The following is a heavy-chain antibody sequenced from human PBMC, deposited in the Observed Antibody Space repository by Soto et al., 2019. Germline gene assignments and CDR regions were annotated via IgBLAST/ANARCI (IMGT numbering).Heavy chain of an antibody. J-gene: IGHJ4*02. CDR2: ISGSGVST. V-gene: IGHV3-23*01. D-gene: IGHD1-26*01. Sequence: EVQLLESGGGLVQPGGSLRLSCAASGFTFSSYAMNWVRQAPGKGLEWVSTISGSGVSTYYADSVKGRFTISRDNSKNTMYLQMNSMRTEDKAVYYCAKDRQGSYFDYWGQGALITVS. CDR1: GFTFSSYA. CDR3: AKDRQGSYFDY.